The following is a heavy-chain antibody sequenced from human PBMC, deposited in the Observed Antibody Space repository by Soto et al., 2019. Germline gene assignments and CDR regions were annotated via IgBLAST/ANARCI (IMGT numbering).Heavy chain of an antibody. J-gene: IGHJ4*02. D-gene: IGHD4-17*01. V-gene: IGHV3-23*01. CDR1: GFTFSSGA. CDR3: ANAGYYAPPGY. CDR2: ISGSGGST. Sequence: PGGSLRLSCAASGFTFSSGAMSWFRLAPGKGLEWVSAISGSGGSTYYADSVKGRFTISRDNSKNTLYLQMNSLRAEDTAVYYCANAGYYAPPGYWGQGTLVTVSS.